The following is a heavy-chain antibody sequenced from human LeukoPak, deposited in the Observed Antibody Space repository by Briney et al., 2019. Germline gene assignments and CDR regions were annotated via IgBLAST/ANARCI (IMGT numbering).Heavy chain of an antibody. J-gene: IGHJ5*02. D-gene: IGHD3-10*01. V-gene: IGHV3-33*08. Sequence: PGGSLRLSCAASGFRLNDYNMNWVRQAPGKGLEWVAVIWYDGSNKYYADSVKGRFTISRDNSKNTLYLQMNSLRAEDTAVYYCAREWITMVRGVTTYFDPWGQGTLVTVSS. CDR3: AREWITMVRGVTTYFDP. CDR2: IWYDGSNK. CDR1: GFRLNDYN.